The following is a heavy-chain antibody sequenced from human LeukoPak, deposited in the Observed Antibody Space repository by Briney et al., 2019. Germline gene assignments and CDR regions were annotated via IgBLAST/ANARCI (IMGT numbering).Heavy chain of an antibody. D-gene: IGHD3-10*01. V-gene: IGHV1-18*01. CDR1: GYTFTSYA. Sequence: ASVKVSCKASGYTFTSYAISWVRQAPGQGLEWMGWISAYNGNTNYAQKLQGRVTMTTDTSTSTAYMELRSLRSDDTAVYYCARVTMVRRVITPWHFDYWGQGTLVTVSS. J-gene: IGHJ4*02. CDR2: ISAYNGNT. CDR3: ARVTMVRRVITPWHFDY.